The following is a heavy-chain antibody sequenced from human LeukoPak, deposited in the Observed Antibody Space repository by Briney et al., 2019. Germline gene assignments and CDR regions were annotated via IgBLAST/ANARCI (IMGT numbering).Heavy chain of an antibody. D-gene: IGHD1-26*01. V-gene: IGHV3-33*01. CDR3: ARVAVGRYDFDY. Sequence: PGRSLRLSCAASGFTFSSYGMHWVRQAPGKGLEWVAVIWYDGSSKYYADSVKGRFTISRDNSKNTLYLQMNSLRAEDTAVYYCARVAVGRYDFDYRGQGTLVTVSS. J-gene: IGHJ4*02. CDR2: IWYDGSSK. CDR1: GFTFSSYG.